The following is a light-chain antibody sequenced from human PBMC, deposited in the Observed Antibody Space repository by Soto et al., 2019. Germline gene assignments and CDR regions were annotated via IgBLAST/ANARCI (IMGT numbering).Light chain of an antibody. V-gene: IGKV1-5*01. CDR1: QSVRNW. J-gene: IGKJ1*01. CDR3: QKYDGYSPQT. CDR2: DSS. Sequence: DIQMTQSPYTSFASVGARVPIPCRASQSVRNWLAWYQQKPGRAPKLLIYDSSTLEPGVPSRFRGSGSGTEFTLTINGLQPDDFATYYCQKYDGYSPQTVGQGTKVDIK.